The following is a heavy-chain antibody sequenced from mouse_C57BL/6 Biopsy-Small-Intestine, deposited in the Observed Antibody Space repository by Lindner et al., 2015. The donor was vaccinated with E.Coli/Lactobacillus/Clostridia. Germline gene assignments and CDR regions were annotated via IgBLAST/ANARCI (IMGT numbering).Heavy chain of an antibody. D-gene: IGHD3-2*01. CDR2: INPYYGTT. CDR1: GYSFTAYN. J-gene: IGHJ3*01. CDR3: AKWDNSGYVGFAY. V-gene: IGHV1-39*01. Sequence: VQLQESGAEPVKPGASVKISCKASGYSFTAYNINWVKQSQVQSLEWIGNINPYYGTTSFNQKVKGKATLTVDKSSNTAYMQLSSLTSEDSAVYYCAKWDNSGYVGFAYWGQGTLVTVSA.